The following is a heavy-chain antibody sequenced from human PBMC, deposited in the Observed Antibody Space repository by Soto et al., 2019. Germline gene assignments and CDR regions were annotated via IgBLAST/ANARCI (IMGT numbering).Heavy chain of an antibody. V-gene: IGHV1-69*08. CDR2: IIPILGIA. J-gene: IGHJ3*02. CDR1: GGTFSSYT. CDR3: ARDNKAVADDAFDI. D-gene: IGHD6-19*01. Sequence: QVQLVQSGAEVKKPGSSVKVSCKASGGTFSSYTISWVRQAPGQGLEWMGRIIPILGIANYAQKFQGRVTITAEKSPSTAYKEPSSLGSEDTAVYYCARDNKAVADDAFDIWGQGTMVTVSS.